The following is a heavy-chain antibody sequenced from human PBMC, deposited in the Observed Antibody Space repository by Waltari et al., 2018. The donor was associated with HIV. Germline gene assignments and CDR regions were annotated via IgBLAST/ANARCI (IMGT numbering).Heavy chain of an antibody. V-gene: IGHV1-69*04. CDR1: GGIFGGFA. Sequence: QAQLVQSGAEVKKPGSSIKVSRRAPGGIFGGFAMSWVRQAPGLGPEWMGKIIPVLGSAEYAQKFQGRVTITADRSTTTMYMELSSLTSDDTAVYYCARIDDSSGALDYWGQGTLVTVSS. J-gene: IGHJ4*02. CDR3: ARIDDSSGALDY. CDR2: IIPVLGSA. D-gene: IGHD3-22*01.